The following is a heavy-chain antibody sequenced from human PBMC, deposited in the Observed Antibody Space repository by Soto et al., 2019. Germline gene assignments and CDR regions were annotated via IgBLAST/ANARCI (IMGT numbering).Heavy chain of an antibody. CDR2: IYYTGSA. Sequence: PSETLSLTCTVSGGSLSNYYCTWIRQPPRKGLEWISYIYYTGSAIYNPSLRNRVTKLLDTYKKQFSLQLTSMTPSDSAVYYCARDGGVILDYWGQGAPVTVSS. D-gene: IGHD3-10*01. J-gene: IGHJ4*02. V-gene: IGHV4-59*01. CDR3: ARDGGVILDY. CDR1: GGSLSNYY.